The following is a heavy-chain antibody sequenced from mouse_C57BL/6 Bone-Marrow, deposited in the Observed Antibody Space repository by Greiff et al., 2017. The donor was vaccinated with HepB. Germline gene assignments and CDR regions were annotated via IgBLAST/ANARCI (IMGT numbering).Heavy chain of an antibody. D-gene: IGHD4-1*01. V-gene: IGHV5-17*01. J-gene: IGHJ3*01. CDR3: ARPLGPAWFAY. Sequence: EVQVVESGGGLVQPGGSLKLSCAASGFTFSDYGMHWVRQAPEKGLEWVAYISSGSSTIYYADTVKGRFTISRDNAKNTLFLQMTSLRSEDTAMYYCARPLGPAWFAYWGQGTLVTVSA. CDR1: GFTFSDYG. CDR2: ISSGSSTI.